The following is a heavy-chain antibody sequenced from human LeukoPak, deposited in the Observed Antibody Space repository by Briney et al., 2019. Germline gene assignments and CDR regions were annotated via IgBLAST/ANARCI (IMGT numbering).Heavy chain of an antibody. D-gene: IGHD3-10*01. CDR1: GGSISSYY. CDR2: IYYSGST. Sequence: PETLSLTCTVSGGSISSYYWSWIRQPPGKGLEWIGYIYYSGSTNYNPSLKSRVTISVGTSKHQFSLKLSSVTAADTAVYYCARVSRIWFGEFAFDYWGQGTLVTVSS. J-gene: IGHJ4*02. CDR3: ARVSRIWFGEFAFDY. V-gene: IGHV4-59*01.